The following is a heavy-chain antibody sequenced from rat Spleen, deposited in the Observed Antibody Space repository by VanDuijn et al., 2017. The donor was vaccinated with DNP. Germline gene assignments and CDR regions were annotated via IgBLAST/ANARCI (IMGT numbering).Heavy chain of an antibody. CDR3: ARWYNSGYYFDY. Sequence: EVQLVESGGGLVQPGRSLRLCCVASDFTFRDFYMVSLRQAPTKGLEWVAYISYDGGSTAYGDSVTGRFTISRDNAKSTLYLQMNSLRSEDMATYFCARWYNSGYYFDYWGQGVMVTVSS. J-gene: IGHJ2*01. CDR2: ISYDGGST. V-gene: IGHV5-22*01. CDR1: DFTFRDFY. D-gene: IGHD4-3*01.